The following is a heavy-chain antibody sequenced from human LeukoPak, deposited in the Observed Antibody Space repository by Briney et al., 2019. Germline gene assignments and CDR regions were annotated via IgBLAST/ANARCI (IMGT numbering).Heavy chain of an antibody. J-gene: IGHJ4*02. CDR2: IYTSGST. CDR1: GGSISSYY. V-gene: IGHV4-4*07. D-gene: IGHD3-10*01. CDR3: ARVVRGGSGSYYEYFDY. Sequence: PSVTLSLTCTVSGGSISSYYWSWIRQPAGKGLEWIGRIYTSGSTNYNPSLKSRVTMSVDTSKNQFSLKLSSVTAADTAVYYCARVVRGGSGSYYEYFDYWGQGTLVTVSS.